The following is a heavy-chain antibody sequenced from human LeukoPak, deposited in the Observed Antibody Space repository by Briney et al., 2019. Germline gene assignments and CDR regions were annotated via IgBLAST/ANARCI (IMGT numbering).Heavy chain of an antibody. V-gene: IGHV3-30*04. CDR2: ISNDGNNK. J-gene: IGHJ4*02. Sequence: GGSLRLSCAASGFSFNSYPMHWVRQAPGKGLEWVAVISNDGNNKYYADSVKGRFTISRDNSNNTLSLQMNGLRVEDTAVYYCARPDDSESFYRANHYWGRGTLDTVS. CDR1: GFSFNSYP. D-gene: IGHD3-10*01. CDR3: ARPDDSESFYRANHY.